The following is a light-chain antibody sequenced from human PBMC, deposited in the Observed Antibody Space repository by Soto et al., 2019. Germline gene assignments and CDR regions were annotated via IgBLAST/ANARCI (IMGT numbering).Light chain of an antibody. V-gene: IGLV2-14*01. CDR3: NSYTSSSTLDV. Sequence: QSVLTQPASVSGSPGQSITISCTGTSSDVGGYKYVSWYQQHPGKAPKLMIYEVSNRPSGVSNRFSGSKSGNTASLTISGLQAEDEADYYCNSYTSSSTLDVFGTGTKGTVL. J-gene: IGLJ1*01. CDR1: SSDVGGYKY. CDR2: EVS.